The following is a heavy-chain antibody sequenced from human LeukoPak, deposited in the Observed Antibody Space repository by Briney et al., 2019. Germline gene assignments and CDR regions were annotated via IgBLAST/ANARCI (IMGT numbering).Heavy chain of an antibody. V-gene: IGHV3-21*01. J-gene: IGHJ5*02. D-gene: IGHD2-2*01. Sequence: PGGSLRLSCAASGFTFSSYSMNWVRQAPGKGLEWVSSISSSSSYIYYADSVKGRFTISRDNAKNSLYLQMNSLRAEDTAVYYCAVRYCSSTSCYPDLWGQGTLVTVSS. CDR2: ISSSSSYI. CDR1: GFTFSSYS. CDR3: AVRYCSSTSCYPDL.